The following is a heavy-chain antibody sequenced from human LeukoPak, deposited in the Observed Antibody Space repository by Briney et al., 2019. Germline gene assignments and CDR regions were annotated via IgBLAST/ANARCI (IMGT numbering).Heavy chain of an antibody. CDR3: AKDKRGSGCSNWFDP. CDR2: ISWDGGST. J-gene: IGHJ5*02. CDR1: GFTFDDYT. Sequence: GGSLRLSCAASGFTFDDYTMHWVRQAPGKGLEWVTLISWDGGSTYYADSVKGRFTISRDNSKNSLYLQMNSLRTEDTALYYCAKDKRGSGCSNWFDPWGQGTLVTVPS. V-gene: IGHV3-43*01. D-gene: IGHD6-19*01.